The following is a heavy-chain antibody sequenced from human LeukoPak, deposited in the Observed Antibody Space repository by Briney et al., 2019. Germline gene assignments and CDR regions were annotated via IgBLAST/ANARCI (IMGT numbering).Heavy chain of an antibody. Sequence: SETLSLTCTVSGDSISSSSYYWGWIRQPPGKGLEWIGSIYYSGSTYYNPSLKSRVTISVDTSKNQFSLKLSSVTAADTAVYYCARTLWFGECPSFDYWGQGTLVTVFS. CDR1: GDSISSSSYY. V-gene: IGHV4-39*07. J-gene: IGHJ4*02. CDR2: IYYSGST. D-gene: IGHD3-10*01. CDR3: ARTLWFGECPSFDY.